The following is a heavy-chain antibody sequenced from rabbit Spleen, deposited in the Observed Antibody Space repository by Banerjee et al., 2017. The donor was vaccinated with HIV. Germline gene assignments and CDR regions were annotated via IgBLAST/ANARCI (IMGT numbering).Heavy chain of an antibody. CDR3: ARDAGSYDYIDVYFNL. J-gene: IGHJ4*01. CDR2: IDPVFGIT. Sequence: QEQLVEYGGDLVQPEGSLTLTCKASGLDFSNSYWICWVRQAPGKGLEWIGYIDPVFGITYYANWVNGRFSISRENAQNTVFLQMTSLTAADTATYFCARDAGSYDYIDVYFNLWGPGTLVTVS. CDR1: GLDFSNSYW. V-gene: IGHV1S45*01. D-gene: IGHD8-1*01.